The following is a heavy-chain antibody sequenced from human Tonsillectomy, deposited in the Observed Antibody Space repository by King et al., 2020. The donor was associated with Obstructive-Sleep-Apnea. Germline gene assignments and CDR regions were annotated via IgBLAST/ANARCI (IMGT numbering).Heavy chain of an antibody. CDR3: ARREDYYDSYDAFDI. D-gene: IGHD3-22*01. CDR1: GYSFTSYW. J-gene: IGHJ3*02. CDR2: IYPGDSDT. V-gene: IGHV5-51*01. Sequence: QLVQSGAEVKKPGESLKISCKGSGYSFTSYWIGWGRQMPGKGLELMGIIYPGDSDTRYSPSFQCQVTISADKSISTAYLQWSSLKALDTAMYYCARREDYYDSYDAFDIWGQGTMVTVSS.